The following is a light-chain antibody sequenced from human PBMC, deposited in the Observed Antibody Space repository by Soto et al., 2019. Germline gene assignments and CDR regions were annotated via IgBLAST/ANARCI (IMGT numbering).Light chain of an antibody. CDR3: SSFTTNHRL. CDR1: SSDVGGSNF. CDR2: DVN. V-gene: IGLV2-14*03. Sequence: QSALTQPASVSGSPGQSITISCTGTSSDVGGSNFVSWYQQFPGKAPKLLIYDVNDRPSGVSNRFSGSKSGNTASLTISGLRAEDEADYYCSSFTTNHRLFGGGTKLTVL. J-gene: IGLJ3*02.